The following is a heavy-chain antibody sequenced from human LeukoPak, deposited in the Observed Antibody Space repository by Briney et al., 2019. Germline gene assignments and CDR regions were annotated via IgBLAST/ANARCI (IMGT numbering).Heavy chain of an antibody. Sequence: NPGGSLRLSCAASGFTFTNYWMSWVRQAPGKGLEWVSSISSSSSYIYYADSVKGRFTISRDNAKNSLYLQMNSLRAEDTAVYYCARAGGSYYYYYYMDVWGKGTTVTVSS. D-gene: IGHD1-26*01. CDR2: ISSSSSYI. CDR3: ARAGGSYYYYYYMDV. V-gene: IGHV3-21*01. CDR1: GFTFTNYW. J-gene: IGHJ6*03.